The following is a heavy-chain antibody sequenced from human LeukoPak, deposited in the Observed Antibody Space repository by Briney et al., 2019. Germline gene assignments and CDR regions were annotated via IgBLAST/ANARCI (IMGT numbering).Heavy chain of an antibody. D-gene: IGHD6-13*01. Sequence: PSETLSLTCTVSGGSISSYYWIWIRQPAGKGLERIGRIYSSGNTNYNPSLKSRVTMSVDTSKNQFSLKLSSVTAADTAVYYCARSQLVRDDYFDYWGQGTLVTVSS. CDR3: ARSQLVRDDYFDY. J-gene: IGHJ4*02. V-gene: IGHV4-4*07. CDR1: GGSISSYY. CDR2: IYSSGNT.